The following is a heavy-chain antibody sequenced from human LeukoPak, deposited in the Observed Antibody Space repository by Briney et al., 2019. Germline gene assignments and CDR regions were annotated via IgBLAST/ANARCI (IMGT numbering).Heavy chain of an antibody. CDR3: ARDGYGDYGGYFDY. J-gene: IGHJ4*02. V-gene: IGHV3-23*01. CDR2: ISDSGGST. D-gene: IGHD4-17*01. Sequence: PGGSLRLSCAVSGITLSNYGMSWVRQAPGKGLEWVAGISDSGGSTNYADSVKGRFTISRDNSKNSLYLQMNSLRAEDTAVYYCARDGYGDYGGYFDYWGQGTLVTVSS. CDR1: GITLSNYG.